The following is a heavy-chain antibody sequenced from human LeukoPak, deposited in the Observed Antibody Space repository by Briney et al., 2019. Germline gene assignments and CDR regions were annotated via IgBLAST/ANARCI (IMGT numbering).Heavy chain of an antibody. CDR2: ISGSGGST. CDR1: GFTFSSYA. Sequence: GGSLRLSCAASGFTFSSYAMSWVRQAPGRGLEWVSAISGSGGSTYYADSVKGRFTISRDNSKNTLYLQMNSLRAEDTAVYYCAKDLRMATIKDRYWGQGTLVTVSS. CDR3: AKDLRMATIKDRY. V-gene: IGHV3-23*01. J-gene: IGHJ4*02. D-gene: IGHD5-24*01.